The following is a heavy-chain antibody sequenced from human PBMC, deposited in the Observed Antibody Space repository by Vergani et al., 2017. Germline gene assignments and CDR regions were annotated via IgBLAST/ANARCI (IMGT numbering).Heavy chain of an antibody. CDR3: ARLMDNDYGDDPPGEHQDD. CDR2: IIPIFGTA. J-gene: IGHJ4*02. V-gene: IGHV1-69*06. CDR1: GGTFSSYA. D-gene: IGHD4-17*01. Sequence: QVQLVQSGAEVKKPGSSVKVSCKASGGTFSSYAISWVRQAPGQGLEWMGGIIPIFGTANYAQKFQGRVTITADKSTSTAYMELSSLRSEDTAVYYCARLMDNDYGDDPPGEHQDDGGQGTLVTVSS.